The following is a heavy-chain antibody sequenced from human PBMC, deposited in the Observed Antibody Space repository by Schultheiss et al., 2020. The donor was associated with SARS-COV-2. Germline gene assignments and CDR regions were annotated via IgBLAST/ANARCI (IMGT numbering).Heavy chain of an antibody. D-gene: IGHD3-16*01. Sequence: ASVKVSCKASGYTFKRYDINWVRQATGQGLEYMGWMNPDSGNTGYAQKFQDRVTMTRDTSTNTAYMQLTSLRSDDTAVYYCARVGHVTSPPHSRNPQYYWGQGTQVTVS. CDR2: MNPDSGNT. CDR1: GYTFKRYD. J-gene: IGHJ4*02. V-gene: IGHV1-8*01. CDR3: ARVGHVTSPPHSRNPQYY.